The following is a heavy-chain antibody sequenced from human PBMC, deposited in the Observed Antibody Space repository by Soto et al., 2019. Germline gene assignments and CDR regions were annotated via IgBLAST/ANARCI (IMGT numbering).Heavy chain of an antibody. D-gene: IGHD2-21*02. Sequence: EVQLVESGGGLVQPGGSLRLSCAASGFTFSSYWMHWVRQTPGKGLVWVSRINSDGSTTSYADSVKGRFTISSDNDKNTLFLQMPSLRAEDTAVYYCARVAVTQYHFDYLGQGTLVTVS. J-gene: IGHJ4*02. CDR1: GFTFSSYW. CDR3: ARVAVTQYHFDY. CDR2: INSDGSTT. V-gene: IGHV3-74*01.